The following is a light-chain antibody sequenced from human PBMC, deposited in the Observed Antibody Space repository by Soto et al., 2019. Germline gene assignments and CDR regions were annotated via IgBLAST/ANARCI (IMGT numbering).Light chain of an antibody. CDR2: AAS. CDR1: QSISSY. CDR3: QQSYSSLS. J-gene: IGKJ5*01. Sequence: DIQMTQSPSSLSASVGDRVTLTCRASQSISSYLNWYQQKPGKAPELLIHAASTLQSWVPSRFSGGGSRTDFTLTISSLQPEDFATYYCQQSYSSLSFGQGTRLEIK. V-gene: IGKV1-39*01.